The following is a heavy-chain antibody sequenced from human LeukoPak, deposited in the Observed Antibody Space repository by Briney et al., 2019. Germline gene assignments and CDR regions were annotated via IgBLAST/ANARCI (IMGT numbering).Heavy chain of an antibody. D-gene: IGHD2-21*01. CDR3: ARDIPLYFDP. J-gene: IGHJ5*02. V-gene: IGHV3-30*09. CDR2: ISYDGSNK. Sequence: EWVALISYDGSNKYYADSVKGRFAISRDNAKNSLYLQMNSLRAEDTAVYYCARDIPLYFDPWGQGTLVTVSS.